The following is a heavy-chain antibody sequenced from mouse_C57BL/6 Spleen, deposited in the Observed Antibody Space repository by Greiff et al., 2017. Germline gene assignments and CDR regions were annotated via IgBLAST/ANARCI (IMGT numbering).Heavy chain of an antibody. J-gene: IGHJ4*01. V-gene: IGHV1-52*01. CDR1: GYTFTSYW. Sequence: VQLQQSGAELVRPGSSVKLSCKASGYTFTSYWMHWVKQRPIQGLEWIGNIDPSDSETHYNQKFKDKATLTVDKSSSTAYMQLSSLTSEDSAVYYCARGDYEGYYYAMDYWGQGTSVTVSS. CDR3: ARGDYEGYYYAMDY. CDR2: IDPSDSET. D-gene: IGHD2-4*01.